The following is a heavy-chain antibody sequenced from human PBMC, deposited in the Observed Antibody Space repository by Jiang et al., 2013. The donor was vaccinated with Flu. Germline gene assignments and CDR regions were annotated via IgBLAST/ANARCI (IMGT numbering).Heavy chain of an antibody. D-gene: IGHD4-17*01. Sequence: GAEVKKPGASVKVSCKASGYTFTSYYMHWVRQAPGQGLEWMGIINPSGGSTSYAQKFQGRVTMTRDTSTSTVYMELSSLRSEDTAVYYCAREGFLKGDYDWFDPWGQGTLVTVSS. CDR2: INPSGGST. CDR3: AREGFLKGDYDWFDP. CDR1: GYTFTSYY. V-gene: IGHV1-46*01. J-gene: IGHJ5*02.